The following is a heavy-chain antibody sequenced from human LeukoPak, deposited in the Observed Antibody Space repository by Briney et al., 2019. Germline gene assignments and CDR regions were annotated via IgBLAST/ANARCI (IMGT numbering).Heavy chain of an antibody. D-gene: IGHD3-22*01. Sequence: PGGSLRLSCAASGFVFRNYFMSWVRQAPGKGLEWVSGISGSGDNTYYADSVKGRFTISRDNSKNTLYVQVNSLGTEDTAAYYCAKGSYYDSSGSFYFDYWGQGTLVTVSS. CDR3: AKGSYYDSSGSFYFDY. CDR2: ISGSGDNT. V-gene: IGHV3-23*01. J-gene: IGHJ4*02. CDR1: GFVFRNYF.